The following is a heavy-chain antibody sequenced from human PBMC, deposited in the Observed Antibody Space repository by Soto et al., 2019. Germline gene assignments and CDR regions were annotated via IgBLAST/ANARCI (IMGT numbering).Heavy chain of an antibody. CDR1: GSYISGGYYS. CDR2: IYNSGST. V-gene: IGHV4-30-2*01. J-gene: IGHJ3*02. Sequence: TLSLTCAVYGSYISGGYYSWSWLRQPPGKCLEWIGFIYNSGSTYYNSSLKSRVTISVERSKNHFFLNLTSVTAAATAVYYCATYREFLQIWGQGTKVTV. CDR3: ATYREFLQI.